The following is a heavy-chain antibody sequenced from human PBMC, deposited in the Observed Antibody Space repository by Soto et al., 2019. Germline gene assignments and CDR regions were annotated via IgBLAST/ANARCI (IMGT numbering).Heavy chain of an antibody. CDR2: INPNSGET. CDR3: AKGGAIVAAGTRVYLYNAMDV. V-gene: IGHV1-2*02. CDR1: GYTFTGYY. Sequence: ASVKVSCKASGYTFTGYYVHWVRQAPGQGLEWMGWINPNSGETYLAQGFQGRDTMNRDTSIGTAYMELRGLTSADTAEYYCAKGGAIVAAGTRVYLYNAMDVWGQGTTVTVSS. D-gene: IGHD1-26*01. J-gene: IGHJ6*02.